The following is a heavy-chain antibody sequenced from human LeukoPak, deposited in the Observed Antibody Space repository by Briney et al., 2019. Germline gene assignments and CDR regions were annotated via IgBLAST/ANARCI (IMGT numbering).Heavy chain of an antibody. D-gene: IGHD2-15*01. J-gene: IGHJ5*02. CDR2: IYYSGST. CDR3: ARDSRYCSGGSCFDP. Sequence: SETLSLTCTVSGGSISSYYWSWIRQPPGKGLEWIGYIYYSGSTNYNPSLKSRVTISVDTSKNQFSLKLSSVTAADTAVYYCARDSRYCSGGSCFDPWGQGTLVTVSS. CDR1: GGSISSYY. V-gene: IGHV4-59*01.